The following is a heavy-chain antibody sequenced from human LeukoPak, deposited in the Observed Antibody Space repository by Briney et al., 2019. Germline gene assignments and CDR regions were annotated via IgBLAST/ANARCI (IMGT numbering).Heavy chain of an antibody. CDR2: ISGSGGST. D-gene: IGHD5-12*01. CDR1: GFTFSSYA. V-gene: IGHV3-23*01. CDR3: AKDLYSLNAFDI. J-gene: IGHJ3*02. Sequence: PGGSLRLSCAASGFTFSSYAMSWVRQARGKGLEWISAISGSGGSTYYADSVKGRFTISRDNSKNTLYLQMNSLRAEDTAVYYCAKDLYSLNAFDIWGQGTMVTVSS.